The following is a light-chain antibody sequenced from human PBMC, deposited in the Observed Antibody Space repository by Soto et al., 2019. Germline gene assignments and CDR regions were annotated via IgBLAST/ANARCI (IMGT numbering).Light chain of an antibody. Sequence: EIVMTQSPATLSVSPGERATLSCRASQSVSSNLAWYRQKPGQAPRPLIYGASTRATGIPARSSGSGSGTEFTLTISSLQSEDFAVYYCQQYNNWPLYTFCQGTKLEIK. CDR3: QQYNNWPLYT. CDR2: GAS. V-gene: IGKV3-15*01. CDR1: QSVSSN. J-gene: IGKJ2*01.